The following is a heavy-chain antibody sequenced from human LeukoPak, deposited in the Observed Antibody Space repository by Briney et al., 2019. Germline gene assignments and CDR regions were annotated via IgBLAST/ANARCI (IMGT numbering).Heavy chain of an antibody. CDR1: GFTFSSYT. CDR3: AKVRNDEAFDI. J-gene: IGHJ3*02. V-gene: IGHV3-23*01. CDR2: ISGSGGST. D-gene: IGHD1-1*01. Sequence: PGGSLRLSCAASGFTFSSYTMSWGRQAPGKGLEGVSAISGSGGSTYYADSVKGRFTISRDNSKNPLYLQMNSLRAEDTAVYYCAKVRNDEAFDIWGQGTMVTVSS.